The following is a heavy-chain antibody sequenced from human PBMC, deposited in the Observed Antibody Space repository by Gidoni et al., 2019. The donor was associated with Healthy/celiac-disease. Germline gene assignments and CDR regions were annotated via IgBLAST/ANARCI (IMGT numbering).Heavy chain of an antibody. CDR2: IRAYNGNT. V-gene: IGHV1-18*01. Sequence: QVQLVQSGAEVKKPGASVTVSCKASGSTFTSYGISCVRQAPGKGLEWMGWIRAYNGNTNYAQKLQGRVTMTTDTSTSTAYMELRSLRSDDTAVYYCASSYSDSGENYWGQGTLVTVSS. CDR1: GSTFTSYG. J-gene: IGHJ4*02. D-gene: IGHD1-26*01. CDR3: ASSYSDSGENY.